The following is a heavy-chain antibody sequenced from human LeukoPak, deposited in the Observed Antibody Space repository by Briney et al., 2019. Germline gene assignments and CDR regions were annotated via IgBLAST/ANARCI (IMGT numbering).Heavy chain of an antibody. D-gene: IGHD3-22*01. CDR3: AKDQRAAHYFYDSTAYYPHYFDY. V-gene: IGHV3-23*01. CDR2: ITGGADST. CDR1: GFTFNNHA. J-gene: IGHJ4*02. Sequence: PGGSLRLSCAASGFTFNNHAMSWVRLAPGRGLEWVSAITGGADSTYYAESVKGRFTISRDNSKNTLFLQMNSLRAEDTAVYYCAKDQRAAHYFYDSTAYYPHYFDYWGQGTLVTVTS.